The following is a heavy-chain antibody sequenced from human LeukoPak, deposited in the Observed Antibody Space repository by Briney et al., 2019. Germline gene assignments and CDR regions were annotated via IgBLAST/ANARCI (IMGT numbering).Heavy chain of an antibody. J-gene: IGHJ4*02. CDR2: INSDGSST. V-gene: IGHV3-74*01. Sequence: GGSLRLSRAASGFTFISYWIHWVRQAPGKGLVWVSRINSDGSSTNYADSVKGRFTISRDNAKNTLYLQMNSLRAEDTAVYYCYGATAQYWGQGTLVTVSS. CDR1: GFTFISYW. D-gene: IGHD4-17*01. CDR3: YGATAQY.